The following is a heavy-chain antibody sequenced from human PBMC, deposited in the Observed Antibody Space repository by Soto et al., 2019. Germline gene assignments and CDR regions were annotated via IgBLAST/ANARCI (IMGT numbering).Heavy chain of an antibody. CDR2: ISSSSSYI. CDR3: ARDIGGGGYCSGGSCYAFDY. V-gene: IGHV3-21*01. CDR1: GFTFSSYS. J-gene: IGHJ4*02. Sequence: EVQLVESGGGLVKPGGSLRLSCAASGFTFSSYSMNWVRQAPGKGLEWVSSISSSSSYIYYADSVKGRFTISRDNAKNSLYLEMNSLGAEDTAVYYCARDIGGGGYCSGGSCYAFDYWGQGTLVTVSS. D-gene: IGHD2-15*01.